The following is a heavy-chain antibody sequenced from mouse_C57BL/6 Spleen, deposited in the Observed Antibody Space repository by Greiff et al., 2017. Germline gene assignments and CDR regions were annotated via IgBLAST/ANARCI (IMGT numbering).Heavy chain of an antibody. D-gene: IGHD3-3*01. V-gene: IGHV1-80*01. J-gene: IGHJ1*03. CDR1: GYAFSSYW. CDR3: AREGRNYRYFDV. CDR2: IYPGDGDT. Sequence: VQLVESGAELVKPGASVKISCKASGYAFSSYWMNWVKQRPGKGLEWIGQIYPGDGDTNYNGKFKGKATLTADKSSSTAYMQLSSLTSEDSAVYFCAREGRNYRYFDVWGTGTTVTVSS.